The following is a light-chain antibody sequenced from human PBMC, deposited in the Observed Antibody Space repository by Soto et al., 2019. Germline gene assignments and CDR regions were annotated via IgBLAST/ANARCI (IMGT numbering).Light chain of an antibody. CDR3: QQDGSSPMYT. CDR2: GAS. J-gene: IGKJ2*01. Sequence: EIVLTQSPGTLSLSPGERATLSYRASQSVSSSYLAWYQQKPGQAPRLLIYGASSRATGIPDRFSGSGSGTDFTLTISRLVPEDFAVYYCQQDGSSPMYTFGQGTKLEI. CDR1: QSVSSSY. V-gene: IGKV3-20*01.